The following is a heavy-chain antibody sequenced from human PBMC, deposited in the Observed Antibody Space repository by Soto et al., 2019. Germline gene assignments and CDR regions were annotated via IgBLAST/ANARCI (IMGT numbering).Heavy chain of an antibody. CDR2: IKSDGSTT. CDR1: AFTFSSYW. CDR3: ARGRTAAGFDF. Sequence: EVQLVESGGGLVQPGGSLRLSCAASAFTFSSYWMHWVRQAPGKGLVWVSRIKSDGSTTTYADSVKGRFTISRDNTKNTLYLQMYSLRAEDTAVYYCARGRTAAGFDFWGQGTLVTVSS. D-gene: IGHD6-13*01. J-gene: IGHJ4*02. V-gene: IGHV3-74*01.